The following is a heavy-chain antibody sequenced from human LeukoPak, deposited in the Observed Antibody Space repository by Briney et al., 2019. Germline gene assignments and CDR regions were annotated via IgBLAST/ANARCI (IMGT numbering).Heavy chain of an antibody. Sequence: SETLSLTCTVSGGSISSTSSYWGWLRQPPGKGLEWIASIHYSGNTDYNPSLKSRVTLSVDTSKNQFSLKLSSVTAADTTIYYCARRPEKGRFDPWGQGTPVTVSS. J-gene: IGHJ5*02. CDR3: ARRPEKGRFDP. CDR2: IHYSGNT. D-gene: IGHD1-14*01. CDR1: GGSISSTSSY. V-gene: IGHV4-39*01.